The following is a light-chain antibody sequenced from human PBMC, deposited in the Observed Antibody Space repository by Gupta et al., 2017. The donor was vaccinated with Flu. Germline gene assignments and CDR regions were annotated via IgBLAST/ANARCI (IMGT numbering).Light chain of an antibody. J-gene: IGKJ1*01. CDR2: GAS. V-gene: IGKV3-20*01. CDR1: QSVSSN. Sequence: EIVLTQSPGTLSLSPGERATLSCRASQSVSSNLVWYQQKYGQAPRLLIYGASSRATGIPDRFSGSGSGTDFTLTISRLEPEDFAVYFCQQYGNSPTFGQGTKVEIK. CDR3: QQYGNSPT.